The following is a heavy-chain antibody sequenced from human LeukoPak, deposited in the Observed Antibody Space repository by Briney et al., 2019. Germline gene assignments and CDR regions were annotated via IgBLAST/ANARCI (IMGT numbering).Heavy chain of an antibody. CDR2: ISAYNGNT. J-gene: IGHJ4*02. Sequence: GASVKVSCKASGYTFTSYGISWVRQAPGQGLEWMGWISAYNGNTNYAQKLRGRVTMTTDTSTSTAYMELRSLRSDDTAVYYCARESGRGYSYGPLGYWGQGTLVTVSS. D-gene: IGHD5-18*01. CDR1: GYTFTSYG. CDR3: ARESGRGYSYGPLGY. V-gene: IGHV1-18*01.